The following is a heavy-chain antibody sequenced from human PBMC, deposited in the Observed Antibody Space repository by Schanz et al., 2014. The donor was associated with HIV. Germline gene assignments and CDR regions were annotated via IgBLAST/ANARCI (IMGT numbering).Heavy chain of an antibody. Sequence: EVQLLESGGGLVQAGGLLRLSGAASGFTFSGFAMSWVRQTPGKGLEWVSTISARGGSTYYADSVLARFTISRDNSKNTLYLQMTTLRIDDTAVYYCAKPEYDSRGNSQSHFDYWGQGTLVTVSS. J-gene: IGHJ4*02. V-gene: IGHV3-23*01. CDR1: GFTFSGFA. D-gene: IGHD3-22*01. CDR3: AKPEYDSRGNSQSHFDY. CDR2: ISARGGST.